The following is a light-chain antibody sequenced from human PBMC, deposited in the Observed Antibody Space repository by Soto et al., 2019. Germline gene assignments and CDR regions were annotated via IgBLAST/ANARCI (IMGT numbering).Light chain of an antibody. V-gene: IGKV3-11*01. Sequence: EIVLTQSPATLSLSPGEIATLSCRASQSVSSYLAWYQQKPGQAPRLLIYDTSNRATGIPARFSGSRSGTDFTLTISSLEPEDFGVYFCHQRNTFGQGTRLEIK. J-gene: IGKJ5*01. CDR2: DTS. CDR3: HQRNT. CDR1: QSVSSY.